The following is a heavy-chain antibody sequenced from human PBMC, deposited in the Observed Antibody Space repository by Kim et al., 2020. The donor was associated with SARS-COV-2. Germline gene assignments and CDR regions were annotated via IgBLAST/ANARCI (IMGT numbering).Heavy chain of an antibody. V-gene: IGHV1-18*03. CDR2: ISGHNGRT. Sequence: ASVKVSCKTSGYRVATGGRNWVRLAPGQGLEWMGWISGHNGRTNYAQKFQGRVTMTTDTSTTTAYMELRSLTSDDMAVYYCARGDNYGSTGYFLYWGQGTLVTVSS. D-gene: IGHD3-9*01. CDR1: GYRVATGG. J-gene: IGHJ4*02. CDR3: ARGDNYGSTGYFLY.